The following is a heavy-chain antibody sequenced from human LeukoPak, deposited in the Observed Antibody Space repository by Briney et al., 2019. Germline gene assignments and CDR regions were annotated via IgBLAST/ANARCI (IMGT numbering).Heavy chain of an antibody. CDR2: IYYSGST. J-gene: IGHJ4*02. Sequence: PSGTLSLTCTVSGGSISSGDYYWSWIRQPPGKGLEWIGYIYYSGSTYYNPSLKSRVTISVDTSKNQFSLKLSSVTAADTAVYYCAREDSSSWYFRYFDYWGQGTLVTVSS. D-gene: IGHD6-13*01. CDR1: GGSISSGDYY. CDR3: AREDSSSWYFRYFDY. V-gene: IGHV4-30-4*08.